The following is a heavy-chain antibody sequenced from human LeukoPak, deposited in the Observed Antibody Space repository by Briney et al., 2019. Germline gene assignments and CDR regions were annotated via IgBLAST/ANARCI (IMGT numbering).Heavy chain of an antibody. CDR3: ARDPYSGNYGNYYYYYMDV. Sequence: SQTLSLTCAISGDSVSSNSAAWNWIRQSPSRGLEWLGRTYYRSKWYNDYAVSVKSRITINPGTSKNQFSLQLNSVTPEDTAVYYCARDPYSGNYGNYYYYYMDVWGKGTTVTISS. CDR2: TYYRSKWYN. V-gene: IGHV6-1*01. D-gene: IGHD1-26*01. CDR1: GDSVSSNSAA. J-gene: IGHJ6*03.